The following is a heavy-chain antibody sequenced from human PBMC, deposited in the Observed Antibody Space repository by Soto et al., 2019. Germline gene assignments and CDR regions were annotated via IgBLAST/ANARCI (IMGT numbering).Heavy chain of an antibody. D-gene: IGHD3-22*01. CDR2: ISYDGSNK. CDR1: GFTFSSYA. Sequence: GGSLRLSCAASGFTFSSYAMHWVRQAPGKGLEWVAVISYDGSNKYYADSVKGRFTISRDNSKNTLYLQMNSLRAEDTAVYYCARGPYYYDSSGYYVDYWGQGTLVTVSS. J-gene: IGHJ4*02. CDR3: ARGPYYYDSSGYYVDY. V-gene: IGHV3-30-3*01.